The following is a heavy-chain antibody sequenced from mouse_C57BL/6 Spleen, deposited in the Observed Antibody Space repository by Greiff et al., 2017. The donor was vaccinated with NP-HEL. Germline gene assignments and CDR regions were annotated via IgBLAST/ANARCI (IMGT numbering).Heavy chain of an antibody. CDR1: GYTFTSYW. V-gene: IGHV1-69*01. CDR3: ARWYYGGFDY. CDR2: IDPSDSYT. Sequence: QVQLQQPGAELVMPGASVKLSCKASGYTFTSYWMHWVKQRPGQGLEWIGEIDPSDSYTNYNQKFKGKSTLTVDKSSSTAYMQLSSLTSEDSAVYYCARWYYGGFDYWGQGTTLTVSS. J-gene: IGHJ2*01. D-gene: IGHD1-1*01.